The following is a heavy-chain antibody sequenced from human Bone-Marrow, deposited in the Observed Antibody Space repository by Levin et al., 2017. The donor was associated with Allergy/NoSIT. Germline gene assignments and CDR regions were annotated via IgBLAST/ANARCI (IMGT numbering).Heavy chain of an antibody. J-gene: IGHJ6*02. CDR2: ISYDGSNK. V-gene: IGHV3-30-3*01. Sequence: GGSLRLSCAASGFTFSSYAMHWVRQAPGKGLEWVAVISYDGSNKYYADSVKGRFTISRDNSKNTLYLQMNSLRAEDTAVYYCARVQDIVVVPAAIDYYYGMDVWGQGTTVTVSS. CDR1: GFTFSSYA. D-gene: IGHD2-2*02. CDR3: ARVQDIVVVPAAIDYYYGMDV.